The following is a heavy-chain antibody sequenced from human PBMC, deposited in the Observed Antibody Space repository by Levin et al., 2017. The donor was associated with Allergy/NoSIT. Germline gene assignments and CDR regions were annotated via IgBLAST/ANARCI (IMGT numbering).Heavy chain of an antibody. V-gene: IGHV2-70*01. CDR1: GFSLNTRGMC. CDR2: IDWDDDK. D-gene: IGHD3-22*01. Sequence: SQTLSLTCTFSGFSLNTRGMCVSWIRQPPGKALEWLALIDWDDDKYYNTSLKTRLTMSKDTSNNQVVLTMTNMDPVDTATYYCARTSYYDSRGYYVGRAWFDPWGQGTLVTVSS. J-gene: IGHJ5*02. CDR3: ARTSYYDSRGYYVGRAWFDP.